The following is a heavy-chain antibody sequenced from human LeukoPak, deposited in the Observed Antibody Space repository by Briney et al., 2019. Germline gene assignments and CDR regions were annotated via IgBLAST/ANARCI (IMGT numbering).Heavy chain of an antibody. CDR3: AKDMYGLPGGSIYY. CDR2: ISYDGSNK. D-gene: IGHD3-10*02. V-gene: IGHV3-30*18. CDR1: GFTFSSYG. J-gene: IGHJ4*02. Sequence: GGPLRLSCAASGFTFSSYGMHWVRQAPGKGLEWVAVISYDGSNKYYADSVKGRFTISRDNSKNTLYLQMNSLRAEDTAVYYCAKDMYGLPGGSIYYWGQGTLVTVSS.